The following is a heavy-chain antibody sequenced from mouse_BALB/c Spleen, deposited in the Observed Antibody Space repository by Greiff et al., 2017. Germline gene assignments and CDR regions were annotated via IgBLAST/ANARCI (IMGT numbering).Heavy chain of an antibody. Sequence: DVMLVESGGGLVQPGGSLKLSCAASGFTFSSYTMSWVRQTPEKRLEWVATINSNGGSTYYPDSVKGRFTISRDNAKNTLYLQMSSLKSEDTAMYYCARGGSYYRAYYAMDYWGQGTSVTVSS. CDR1: GFTFSSYT. V-gene: IGHV5-6-3*01. D-gene: IGHD2-14*01. J-gene: IGHJ4*01. CDR3: ARGGSYYRAYYAMDY. CDR2: INSNGGST.